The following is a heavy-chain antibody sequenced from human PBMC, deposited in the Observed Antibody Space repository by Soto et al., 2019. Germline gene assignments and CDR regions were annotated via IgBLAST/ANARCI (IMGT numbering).Heavy chain of an antibody. CDR2: ISSSSSTI. V-gene: IGHV3-48*02. CDR3: ARPEYSSSSYGMDV. CDR1: GLTFSSYS. J-gene: IGHJ6*02. Sequence: PGGSLRLSCAASGLTFSSYSMNWVRQAPWKGLEWVSYISSSSSTIYYADSVKGRFTISRDNAKNSLYLQMNSLRDEDTAVYYWARPEYSSSSYGMDVWGQGTTVTVSS. D-gene: IGHD6-6*01.